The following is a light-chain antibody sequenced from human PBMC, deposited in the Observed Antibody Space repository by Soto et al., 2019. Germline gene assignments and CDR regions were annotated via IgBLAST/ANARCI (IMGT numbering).Light chain of an antibody. CDR3: QQRYNWPRT. CDR1: EDVGNS. V-gene: IGKV3-11*01. CDR2: DVS. J-gene: IGKJ1*01. Sequence: DIVLTQSPAILSLSPGERATLSCRASEDVGNSLAWYQQRPGQSPRLLIYDVSNRATGIPSRFSGSGSAADFTLTISSLEPDDFAVYYCQQRYNWPRTFGQGTKVDI.